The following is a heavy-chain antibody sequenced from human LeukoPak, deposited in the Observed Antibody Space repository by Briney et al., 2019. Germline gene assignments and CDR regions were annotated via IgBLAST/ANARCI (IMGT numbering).Heavy chain of an antibody. V-gene: IGHV4-30-4*07. J-gene: IGHJ4*02. CDR1: GGSISSGGYS. CDR2: IYYSGST. Sequence: PSETLSLTCAVSGGSISSGGYSWSWIRQPPGKGLEWIGYIYYSGSTYYNPSLKSRVTISVDTSKNQFSLKLSSVTAADTAVYYCARDREASSSHSFDYWGQGTLVTVSS. D-gene: IGHD6-6*01. CDR3: ARDREASSSHSFDY.